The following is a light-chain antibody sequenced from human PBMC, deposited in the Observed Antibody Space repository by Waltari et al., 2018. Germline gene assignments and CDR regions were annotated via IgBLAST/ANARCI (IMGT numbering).Light chain of an antibody. CDR1: QSLLHRNGNNY. V-gene: IGKV2-28*01. CDR2: LGS. J-gene: IGKJ1*01. CDR3: MQSLLALWT. Sequence: DIVMTQSPFSLPVTPGEPASISCRSSQSLLHRNGNNYLDLYLQKPGQSQQLLIYLGSNRASGVPDRFSASGSGTDFTLKISRVEAEDVGVYYCMQSLLALWTFGQGTKVEIK.